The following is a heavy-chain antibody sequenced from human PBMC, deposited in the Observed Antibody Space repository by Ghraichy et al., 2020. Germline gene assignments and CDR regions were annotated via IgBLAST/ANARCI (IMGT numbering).Heavy chain of an antibody. CDR3: ARFHRDDSSGWGYYFDY. D-gene: IGHD6-19*01. V-gene: IGHV4-39*01. J-gene: IGHJ4*02. CDR2: IYYSGST. CDR1: GVSISSSSYY. Sequence: SETLSLTCTVSGVSISSSSYYWGWIRQPPGKGLEWIGSIYYSGSTYYNPSLKSRVTISVDTSKNQFSLKLSSVTAADTAVYYCARFHRDDSSGWGYYFDYWGQGTLVTVSS.